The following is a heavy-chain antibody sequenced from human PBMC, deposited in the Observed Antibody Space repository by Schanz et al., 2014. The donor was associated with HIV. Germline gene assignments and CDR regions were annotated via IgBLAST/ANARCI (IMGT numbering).Heavy chain of an antibody. CDR3: TRGDTAIAFDI. D-gene: IGHD5-18*01. CDR2: ISFSSSYI. CDR1: GFTFSSYS. V-gene: IGHV3-21*01. Sequence: VQLVESGGGVVQPGRSLRLSCAASGFTFSSYSMNWVRQAPGKGLEWVSSISFSSSYIYYADSVKGRFTISRDNAKNSLYLQMNSLRTEDTAVYYCTRGDTAIAFDIWGQGTLVTVSS. J-gene: IGHJ3*02.